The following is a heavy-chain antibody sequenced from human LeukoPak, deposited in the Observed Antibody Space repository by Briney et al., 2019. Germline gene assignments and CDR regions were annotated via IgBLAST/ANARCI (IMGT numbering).Heavy chain of an antibody. CDR2: ISYDGSNK. D-gene: IGHD3-10*01. V-gene: IGHV3-30*04. J-gene: IGHJ6*04. CDR3: AREGILWFGELIYGMDV. CDR1: GFTFSSYA. Sequence: PGGSLRLSCAASGFTFSSYAMHWVRQAPGKGLEWVAVISYDGSNKYYADSVKGRFTISRDNSKNTLYPQMNSLRAEDTAAYYCAREGILWFGELIYGMDVWGKGTTVTVSS.